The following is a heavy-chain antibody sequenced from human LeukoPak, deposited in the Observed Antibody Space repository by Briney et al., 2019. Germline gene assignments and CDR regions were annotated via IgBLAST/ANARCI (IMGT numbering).Heavy chain of an antibody. D-gene: IGHD1-26*01. CDR1: GFTFSSYS. CDR2: ISSSSSYI. V-gene: IGHV3-21*03. J-gene: IGHJ4*02. Sequence: KSGGSLRLSCAASGFTFSSYSMNWVRQAPGKGLEWVSSISSSSSYIYYADSVKGRFTISRDNAKNSLYLQMNSLKTEDTAVYYCTTILWGATTTPGWWGQGTLVTVSS. CDR3: TTILWGATTTPGW.